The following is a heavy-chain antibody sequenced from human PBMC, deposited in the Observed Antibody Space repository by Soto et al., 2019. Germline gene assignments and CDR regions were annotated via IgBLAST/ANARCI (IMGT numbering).Heavy chain of an antibody. CDR3: ARSVFP. CDR2: SYYSGST. CDR1: GGSISSGGYY. Sequence: QVQLQESGPGLVKPSQTLSLTCTVSGGSISSGGYYWNWIRQHPGKGLEWIGYSYYSGSTYYSPALKSRGSMSVDTSKNQFSLKLSPVTAADTAVYYCARSVFPWGQGTLVTVSS. J-gene: IGHJ5*02. V-gene: IGHV4-31*03.